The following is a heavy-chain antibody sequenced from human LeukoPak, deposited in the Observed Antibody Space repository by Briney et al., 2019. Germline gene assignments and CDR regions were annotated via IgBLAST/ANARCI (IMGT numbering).Heavy chain of an antibody. CDR1: GFIFSSYE. CDR2: ISSSGSRI. D-gene: IGHD3-22*01. Sequence: GGSLRLSCAASGFIFSSYEMNWGRQAQANGLEWVSNISSSGSRIYYADSVQGPFTISRDKAKYSLYLQMNSLRAEDTAVYYCAREYSSADFDYWGQGTLVTVSS. V-gene: IGHV3-48*03. J-gene: IGHJ4*02. CDR3: AREYSSADFDY.